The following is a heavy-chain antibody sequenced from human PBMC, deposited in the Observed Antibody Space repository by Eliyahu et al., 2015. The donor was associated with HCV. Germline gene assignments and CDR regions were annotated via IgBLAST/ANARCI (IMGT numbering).Heavy chain of an antibody. V-gene: IGHV4-34*01. CDR1: GGSFSGYY. D-gene: IGHD1-26*01. Sequence: QVQLQQWGAGLLKPSETLSLTCAVYGGSFSGYYWSWIRQPPGKGLEWIGEINHSGSTNYNPSLKSRVTISVDTSKNQFSLKLSSVTAADTAVYYCARGGEPLVGANDYWGQGTLVTVSS. CDR2: INHSGST. J-gene: IGHJ4*02. CDR3: ARGGEPLVGANDY.